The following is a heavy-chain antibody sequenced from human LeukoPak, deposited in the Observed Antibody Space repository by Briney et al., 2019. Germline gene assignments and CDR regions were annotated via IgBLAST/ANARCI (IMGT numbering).Heavy chain of an antibody. CDR2: MNPNSGET. J-gene: IGHJ5*02. CDR3: ARGDPWGFDP. V-gene: IGHV1-8*01. D-gene: IGHD7-27*01. CDR1: GYTVSSYV. Sequence: ASVKVSCKTSGYTVSSYVINWVRQATGKGLEGMGWMNPNSGETGFAQNFQGRVTLTKNTSITTAYMELSSLRSEDTAVYYCARGDPWGFDPWGQGTLVTVSS.